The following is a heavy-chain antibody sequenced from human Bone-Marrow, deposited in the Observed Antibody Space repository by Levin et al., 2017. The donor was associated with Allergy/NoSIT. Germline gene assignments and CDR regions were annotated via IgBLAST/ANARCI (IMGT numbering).Heavy chain of an antibody. J-gene: IGHJ6*02. D-gene: IGHD4-17*01. CDR2: IRYNGDLT. Sequence: GGSLRLSCAASGFTFSSYDMTWVRQAPGKGLEWVSSIRYNGDLTYYADSVQGRFTISRDNSKNTLYLQMSSLRAEDTALYYCAKAGDYGDFEFHYYYYAMDVWGQGTTVTVSS. V-gene: IGHV3-23*01. CDR3: AKAGDYGDFEFHYYYYAMDV. CDR1: GFTFSSYD.